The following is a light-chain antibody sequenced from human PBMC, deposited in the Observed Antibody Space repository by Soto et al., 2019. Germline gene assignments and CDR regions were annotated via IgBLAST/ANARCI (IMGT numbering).Light chain of an antibody. V-gene: IGKV3-11*01. CDR1: QSVSSY. CDR3: QQRSNWPGT. J-gene: IGKJ4*01. Sequence: EIVMTQSPATLSVSPGERATLSCRASQSVSSYLAWYQQKPGQAPRLLIYDASNRATGIPARFSGSGSGTDFTLTISSLEPEDFAVYYCQQRSNWPGTFGGGTRWIS. CDR2: DAS.